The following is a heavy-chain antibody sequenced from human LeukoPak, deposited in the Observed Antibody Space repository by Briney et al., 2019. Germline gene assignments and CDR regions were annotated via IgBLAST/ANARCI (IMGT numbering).Heavy chain of an antibody. CDR3: ARVIGVVRADYYFDY. CDR2: IYSGGST. J-gene: IGHJ4*02. D-gene: IGHD3-10*01. CDR1: GFSVSSNY. Sequence: PGGSLRLSCKASGFSVSSNYMSWVRQAPGKGLEWVSVIYSGGSTHYADSVKGRFIISRDNSKNTVYLQMNSLRAEVTAVYYCARVIGVVRADYYFDYWGQGTLVAVSS. V-gene: IGHV3-53*01.